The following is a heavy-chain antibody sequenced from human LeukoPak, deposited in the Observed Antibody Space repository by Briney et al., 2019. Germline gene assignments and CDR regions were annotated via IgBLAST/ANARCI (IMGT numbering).Heavy chain of an antibody. CDR2: LYISGST. Sequence: SETLSLTCTVSGASISSYYYNWIRQTAGRGLEWIGRLYISGSTDYNPSLKSRAIISVDTSMNQSSLKPSSVTAADTGVYFCARDLSGSLYFDYWGQGVLLTVSS. CDR1: GASISSYY. V-gene: IGHV4-4*07. J-gene: IGHJ4*02. D-gene: IGHD3-10*01. CDR3: ARDLSGSLYFDY.